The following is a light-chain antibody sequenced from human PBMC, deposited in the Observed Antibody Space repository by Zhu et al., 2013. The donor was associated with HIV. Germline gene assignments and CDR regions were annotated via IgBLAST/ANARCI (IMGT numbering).Light chain of an antibody. J-gene: IGKJ1*01. Sequence: IQMTQSPSTLSASVGDRVTITCRASQSISNYLAWYQQKPGTAPRLLVYKASTLESGVPSRFSGSGSATEFTLTISRLQPDDFATYYCQQYESLWTFGPGTKVEIK. CDR1: QSISNY. CDR2: KAS. CDR3: QQYESLWT. V-gene: IGKV1-5*03.